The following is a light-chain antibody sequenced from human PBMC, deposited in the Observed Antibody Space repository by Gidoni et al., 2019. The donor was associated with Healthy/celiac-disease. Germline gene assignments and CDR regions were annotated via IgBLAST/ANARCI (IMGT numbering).Light chain of an antibody. CDR2: KAS. Sequence: DIQMTQSPSTLSASVGDRVTITCRASQSISSCLAWYQQKPGKAPKLLIYKASSLESGVPSRVSGSGSGTKFTLTISSLQPVDFATYYCHHYNIPRYTFXQXTKLEIK. CDR3: HHYNIPRYT. V-gene: IGKV1-5*03. CDR1: QSISSC. J-gene: IGKJ2*01.